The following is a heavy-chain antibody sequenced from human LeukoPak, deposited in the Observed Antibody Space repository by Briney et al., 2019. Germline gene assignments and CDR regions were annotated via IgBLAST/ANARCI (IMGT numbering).Heavy chain of an antibody. CDR1: GGSFSGYY. V-gene: IGHV4-34*01. J-gene: IGHJ5*02. CDR3: ARGIGVAAAPNWFDP. D-gene: IGHD6-13*01. CDR2: INHSGST. Sequence: SETLSLTCAVYGGSFSGYYWSWIRQPPGKGLEWIGEINHSGSTNYNPSLKSRVTISVDTSKNQLSLKLSSVTAADTAVYYCARGIGVAAAPNWFDPWGQGTLVTVSS.